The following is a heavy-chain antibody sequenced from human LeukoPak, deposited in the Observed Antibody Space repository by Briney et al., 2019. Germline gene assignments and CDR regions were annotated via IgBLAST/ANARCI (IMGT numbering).Heavy chain of an antibody. CDR1: GGSISSYY. CDR3: AGHSSGWYGMDV. J-gene: IGHJ6*02. CDR2: IYYSGST. D-gene: IGHD6-19*01. V-gene: IGHV4-59*01. Sequence: SETLSLTCTVSGGSISSYYWSWIRQPPGKGLEWIGYIYYSGSTNYNPSLESRVTISVDTSKNQFPLKLSSVTAADTAVYYCAGHSSGWYGMDVWGQGTTVTVSS.